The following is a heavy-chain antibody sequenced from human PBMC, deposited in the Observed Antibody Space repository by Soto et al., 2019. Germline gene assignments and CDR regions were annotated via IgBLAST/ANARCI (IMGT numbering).Heavy chain of an antibody. D-gene: IGHD3-10*01. Sequence: PSETLSLTCTVSGGSISSGDYYWSWIRQPPGKGLEWIGYIYYSGSTYYNPSLKSRVTISVDTSKNQFSLKLSSVTAADTAVYYCARSHYGSGSNWFDPWGQGTLVTVSS. CDR2: IYYSGST. V-gene: IGHV4-30-4*01. CDR1: GGSISSGDYY. J-gene: IGHJ5*02. CDR3: ARSHYGSGSNWFDP.